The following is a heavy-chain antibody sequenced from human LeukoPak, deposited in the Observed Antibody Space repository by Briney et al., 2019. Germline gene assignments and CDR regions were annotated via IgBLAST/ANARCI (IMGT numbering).Heavy chain of an antibody. CDR1: GGTFSSYA. CDR3: ARVRARGITIFGVPLDAFDI. Sequence: SVKVSCKASGGTFSSYAISRVRQAPGQGREWMGRIIPILGIANYAQKLQGRVTMTTDTSTSTAYMELRSLRSDDTAVYYCARVRARGITIFGVPLDAFDIWGQGTMVTVSS. J-gene: IGHJ3*02. V-gene: IGHV1-69*04. CDR2: IIPILGIA. D-gene: IGHD3-3*01.